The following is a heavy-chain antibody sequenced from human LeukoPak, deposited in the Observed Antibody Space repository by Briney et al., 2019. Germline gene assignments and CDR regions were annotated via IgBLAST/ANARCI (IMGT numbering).Heavy chain of an antibody. V-gene: IGHV3-23*01. CDR2: IGGRDGGT. CDR1: GFTFSSYA. CDR3: AKLGYCSGGSCYRWLDP. Sequence: PGGSLRLSCAASGFTFSSYAMSWVRHAPGKGLEWGSTIGGRDGGTYYADSVKGRFTVSRDNSKDTLYLQVNSLRAEDTAVYYCAKLGYCSGGSCYRWLDPWGQGTLVTVSS. D-gene: IGHD2-15*01. J-gene: IGHJ5*02.